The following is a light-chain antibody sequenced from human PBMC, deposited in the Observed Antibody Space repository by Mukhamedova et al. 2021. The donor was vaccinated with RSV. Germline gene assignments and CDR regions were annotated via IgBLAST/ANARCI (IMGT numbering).Light chain of an antibody. CDR3: QSTDSIGTLWV. CDR2: KDT. Sequence: YSYWYQQKTGQAPILIIYKDTERPSDIPERFSASTSGPTVTLTISGVQAEDEADYYCQSTDSIGTLWVLGGGTKLFVL. J-gene: IGLJ3*02. V-gene: IGLV3-25*03. CDR1: Y.